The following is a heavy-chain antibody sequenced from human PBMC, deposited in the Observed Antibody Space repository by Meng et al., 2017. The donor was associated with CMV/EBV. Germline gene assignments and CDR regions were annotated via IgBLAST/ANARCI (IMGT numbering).Heavy chain of an antibody. V-gene: IGHV3-13*03. CDR1: GFTFSSYD. CDR3: ARGPGYCSSTSCYTNGYYFDY. J-gene: IGHJ4*02. CDR2: IGTAGDT. Sequence: GESLKISCAACGFTFSSYDMHWVRQATGKGLEWVSAIGTAGDTYYPGSVKGQFTISRENAKNSLYLQMNSLRAGDTAVYYCARGPGYCSSTSCYTNGYYFDYWGQGTLVTVSS. D-gene: IGHD2-2*02.